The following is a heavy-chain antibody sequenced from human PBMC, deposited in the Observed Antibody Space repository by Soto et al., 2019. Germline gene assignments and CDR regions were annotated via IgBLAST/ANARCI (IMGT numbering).Heavy chain of an antibody. Sequence: GGSLRLSCAASGFSFRSYGMHWVRQAPGKGLEWVAVIWYDGSNKYYADSVRGRFTISRDNSENTLYLQMSSLRADDTAVYHCARGYYDFWSDYYTGKEAFDIWGQGTMVT. CDR1: GFSFRSYG. J-gene: IGHJ3*02. D-gene: IGHD3-3*01. CDR3: ARGYYDFWSDYYTGKEAFDI. V-gene: IGHV3-33*01. CDR2: IWYDGSNK.